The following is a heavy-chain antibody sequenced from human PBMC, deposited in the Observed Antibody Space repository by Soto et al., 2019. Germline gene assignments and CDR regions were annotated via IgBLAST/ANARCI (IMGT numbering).Heavy chain of an antibody. CDR2: IWYDGSNK. Sequence: QVQLVESGGGVVQPGRSLRLSCAASGFTFSSYGMHWVRQAPGKGLEWVAVIWYDGSNKYYADSVKGRFTISRDNSKNTLYLQMNSLRAEDTAVYYCARDGGGITMVRGLTHYGMDVWGQGTTVTVSS. V-gene: IGHV3-33*01. D-gene: IGHD3-10*01. CDR1: GFTFSSYG. CDR3: ARDGGGITMVRGLTHYGMDV. J-gene: IGHJ6*02.